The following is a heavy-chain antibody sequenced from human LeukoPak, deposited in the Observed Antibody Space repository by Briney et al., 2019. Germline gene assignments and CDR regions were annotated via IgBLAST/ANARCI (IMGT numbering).Heavy chain of an antibody. J-gene: IGHJ4*02. Sequence: GGTLRLSCAASGFTFSSYGMSWVRQAPGKGLEWVSAISGSGGSTYYADSVKGRFTISRDNFKNTLYLQMNSLRAEDTAVYYCAKARVAVAGLLDYWGQGTLVTVPS. CDR1: GFTFSSYG. D-gene: IGHD6-19*01. CDR3: AKARVAVAGLLDY. V-gene: IGHV3-23*01. CDR2: ISGSGGST.